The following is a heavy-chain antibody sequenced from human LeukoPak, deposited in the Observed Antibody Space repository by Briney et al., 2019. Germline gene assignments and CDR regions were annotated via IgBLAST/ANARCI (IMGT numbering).Heavy chain of an antibody. D-gene: IGHD3-10*01. V-gene: IGHV4-38-2*02. CDR3: ARVYRSGSYWHFDY. CDR2: IYHSGST. J-gene: IGHJ4*02. CDR1: GYSISSGYY. Sequence: SETLSLTCTVSGYSISSGYYWGWIRQPPGKGLEWIGSIYHSGSTYYNPSLESRVTISVDTSKNQFSLKLSSVTAADTAVYYCARVYRSGSYWHFDYWGQGTLVTVSS.